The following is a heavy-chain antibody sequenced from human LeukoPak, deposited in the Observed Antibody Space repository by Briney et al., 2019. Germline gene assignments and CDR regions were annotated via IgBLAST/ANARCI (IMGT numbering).Heavy chain of an antibody. CDR2: INHRGNT. V-gene: IGHV4-34*01. CDR1: GGSFSDYY. CDR3: ARRSTSCLDY. D-gene: IGHD2-2*01. Sequence: PSETLSLTCVVYGGSFSDYYWSWIRQPPRKGLEWIGEINHRGNTNYNPSLTSRVTISVDTSKNQFSLNLTSLTAADTAVYYCARRSTSCLDYWGQGTLVTVSS. J-gene: IGHJ4*02.